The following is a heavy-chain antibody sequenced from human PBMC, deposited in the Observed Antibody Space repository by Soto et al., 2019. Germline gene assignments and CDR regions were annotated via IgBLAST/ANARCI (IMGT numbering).Heavy chain of an antibody. V-gene: IGHV4-31*03. Sequence: QVQLQESGPGLVKPSQTLSLTCTVSGGSISSGGYYWSWIRQHPGKGLEWIGYIYYSGSTYYNQSLKSRVTISGDTAKNQFSLKLSSVTAADTAVYYCARDRYYDSSGYPAIDYWGQGTLVTVSS. J-gene: IGHJ4*02. CDR1: GGSISSGGYY. CDR3: ARDRYYDSSGYPAIDY. CDR2: IYYSGST. D-gene: IGHD3-22*01.